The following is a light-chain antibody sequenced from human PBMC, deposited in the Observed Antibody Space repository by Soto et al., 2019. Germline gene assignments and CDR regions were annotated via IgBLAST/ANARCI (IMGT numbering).Light chain of an antibody. J-gene: IGLJ2*01. Sequence: QSVLTQPPSVSGAPGQRVTISCTGSSSNIGAGYDVHWYQQLPGTAPKLLIYGNTNRPSGVPDRFSGSKSGTSASLAITGLQAEDEADYYCQSYDTSLSGVVFGGGPSSPS. CDR2: GNT. CDR1: SSNIGAGYD. CDR3: QSYDTSLSGVV. V-gene: IGLV1-40*01.